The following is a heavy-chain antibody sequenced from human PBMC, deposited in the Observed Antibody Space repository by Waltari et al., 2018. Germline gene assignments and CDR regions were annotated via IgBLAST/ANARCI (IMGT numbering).Heavy chain of an antibody. D-gene: IGHD2-2*02. CDR1: GASISSYS. V-gene: IGHV4-59*01. J-gene: IGHJ5*02. CDR2: IYYRGST. CDR3: ARGHDIVVVPAAITPPWFDP. Sequence: QVQLRESAQGRVKPPRTLSLTSPVSGASISSYSWSWIRQPPGRGREGIGYIYYRGSTNYNPSLKSRVTISVDTSKNQFSLKLSSVTAADTAVYYCARGHDIVVVPAAITPPWFDPWGQGTLVTVSS.